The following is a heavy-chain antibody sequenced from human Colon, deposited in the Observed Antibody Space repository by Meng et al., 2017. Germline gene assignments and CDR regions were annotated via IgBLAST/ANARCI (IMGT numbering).Heavy chain of an antibody. D-gene: IGHD3-22*01. J-gene: IGHJ6*02. CDR1: GYTFTTYT. Sequence: ASVKVSCKASGYTFTTYTLNWVRQAPGQGLEWMGWINTNTGNPTYAQGFPGRFVFTLDTSVSSASLQISSLKAEDTAVYYCARGGYYQSRGIYYGMDVWGQGTTVTVSS. CDR3: ARGGYYQSRGIYYGMDV. V-gene: IGHV7-4-1*02. CDR2: INTNTGNP.